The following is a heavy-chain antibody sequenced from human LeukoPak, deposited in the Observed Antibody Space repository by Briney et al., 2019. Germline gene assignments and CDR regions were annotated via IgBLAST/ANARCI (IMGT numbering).Heavy chain of an antibody. J-gene: IGHJ3*02. Sequence: KPSETLSLTCTVSGDSVSAGVYWAWIRQPPGKGLEWIGYIYYSGSTYYNPSLKSRVTISVDTSKNQFSLKLSSVTAADTAVYYCAQVPYSSSENWAFDIWGQGTMVTVSS. V-gene: IGHV4-30-4*08. D-gene: IGHD6-6*01. CDR2: IYYSGST. CDR1: GDSVSAGVY. CDR3: AQVPYSSSENWAFDI.